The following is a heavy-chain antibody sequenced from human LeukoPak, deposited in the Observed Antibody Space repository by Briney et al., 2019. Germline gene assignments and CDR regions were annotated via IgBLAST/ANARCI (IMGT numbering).Heavy chain of an antibody. CDR1: GFTFSSYA. D-gene: IGHD3-9*01. J-gene: IGHJ4*02. CDR3: AKDRRLRYFDWLFGGGFDY. Sequence: GGSLRLSCAASGFTFSSYAMSWVRQAPGKGLEWVSAISGSGGSTYYADSVKGRFTISRDNSKNTLYLQMNSLRAEDTAVYYCAKDRRLRYFDWLFGGGFDYWGQGTLVTVSS. V-gene: IGHV3-23*01. CDR2: ISGSGGST.